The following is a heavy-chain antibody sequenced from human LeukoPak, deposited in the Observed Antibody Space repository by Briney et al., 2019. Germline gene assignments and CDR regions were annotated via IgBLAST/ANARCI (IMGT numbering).Heavy chain of an antibody. CDR2: IDPSDSYS. D-gene: IGHD3-3*01. CDR1: GYSFTSHR. J-gene: IGHJ5*02. CDR3: ARDLSRNCFDP. V-gene: IGHV5-10-1*01. Sequence: PGESLKISCKGSGYSFTSHRITWVRQMPGKGLEWMGRIDPSDSYSNYSPSFQGHVTISVDKSISTAYLQWSSLKASDTAMYYCARDLSRNCFDPWGQGTLVIVS.